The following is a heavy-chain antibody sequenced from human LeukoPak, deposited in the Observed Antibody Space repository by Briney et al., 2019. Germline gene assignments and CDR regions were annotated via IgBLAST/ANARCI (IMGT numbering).Heavy chain of an antibody. D-gene: IGHD5-12*01. CDR1: GGSIRSGGYS. Sequence: PSETLSLTCAVSGGSIRSGGYSWSWIRQPPGKRLEWIGYIYYSGSTYYNPSLKTRVTILLDTSKNQFSLKLTSVTAADTAVYYCARVSGYDWESFYDYWGQGTLVTVSS. V-gene: IGHV4-30-4*07. CDR2: IYYSGST. CDR3: ARVSGYDWESFYDY. J-gene: IGHJ4*02.